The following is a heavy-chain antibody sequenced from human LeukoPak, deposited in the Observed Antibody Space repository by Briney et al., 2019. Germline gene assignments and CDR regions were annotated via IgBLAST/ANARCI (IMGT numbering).Heavy chain of an antibody. CDR3: ARDPGGPLSRQFHY. CDR2: TYSGGST. D-gene: IGHD2/OR15-2a*01. J-gene: IGHJ4*02. Sequence: GGSLRLSCAASGFTVSSNYMSWVRQAPGKWLEWVSITYSGGSTYYADSVRGRFTISRDNSKDTLYLQMNSLRAEDTAVYYCARDPGGPLSRQFHYWGQGTLVTVSS. CDR1: GFTVSSNY. V-gene: IGHV3-66*02.